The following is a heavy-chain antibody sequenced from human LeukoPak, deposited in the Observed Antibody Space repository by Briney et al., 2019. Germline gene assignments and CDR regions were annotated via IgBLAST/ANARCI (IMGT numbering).Heavy chain of an antibody. D-gene: IGHD3-22*01. J-gene: IGHJ4*02. Sequence: GGSLRLSCAASGFTFSMYWMSWVRQAPGKGPEWVANIKEDGSEKHYVDSVKGRFTTSRDNAKNSLYLQMSSLRAEDTAVYYCARDSSPDSSGYYYWGQGTLVIVSS. CDR3: ARDSSPDSSGYYY. CDR2: IKEDGSEK. V-gene: IGHV3-7*01. CDR1: GFTFSMYW.